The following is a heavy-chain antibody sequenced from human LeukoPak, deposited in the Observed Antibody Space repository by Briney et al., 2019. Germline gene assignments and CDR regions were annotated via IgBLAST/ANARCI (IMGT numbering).Heavy chain of an antibody. V-gene: IGHV4-59*01. J-gene: IGHJ6*03. Sequence: SETLSLTCTVSGGSISSYYWSSIRQPPGKGLEWIGYIYYSGSTNYNPSLKSRVTISVDTSKNQFSLKLSSVTAADTAVYYCARVGPYSSSWYPPNYYYYYMDVWGKGTTVTVSS. CDR3: ARVGPYSSSWYPPNYYYYYMDV. CDR2: IYYSGST. CDR1: GGSISSYY. D-gene: IGHD6-13*01.